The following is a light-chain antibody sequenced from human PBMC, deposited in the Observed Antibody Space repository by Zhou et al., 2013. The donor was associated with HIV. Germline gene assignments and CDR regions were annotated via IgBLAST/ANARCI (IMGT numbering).Light chain of an antibody. CDR3: QQSYSVDVS. Sequence: DIQLTQSPSFLSASVGDRVSITCRSSLSIRKSLNWYQHKPGKAPELLIYQVSTLQNGVTPRFNGSGSGTDFILTIDSLRPEDFATYYCQQSYSVDVSFGGGTRVDMK. V-gene: IGKV1-39*01. CDR2: QVS. CDR1: LSIRKS. J-gene: IGKJ4*01.